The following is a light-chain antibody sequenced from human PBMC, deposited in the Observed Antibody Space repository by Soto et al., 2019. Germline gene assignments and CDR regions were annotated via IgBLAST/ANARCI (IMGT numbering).Light chain of an antibody. CDR1: QSVSSSY. CDR2: GAS. V-gene: IGKV3-20*01. Sequence: EIVLTQSPGTLSLCPGERATLSCRASQSVSSSYLAWYQQKPGQAPRLLIYGASSRATGIPDRFSGSGSGTHFTLTISRLEPEDFAVYYCQQCGSSPLFTFGPGTKVDVK. J-gene: IGKJ3*01. CDR3: QQCGSSPLFT.